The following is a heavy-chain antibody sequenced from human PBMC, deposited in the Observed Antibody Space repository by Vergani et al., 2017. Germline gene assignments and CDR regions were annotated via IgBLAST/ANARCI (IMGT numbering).Heavy chain of an antibody. J-gene: IGHJ4*02. Sequence: QVQLQQWGAGLLKPSETLSLTCAVYGGSFSGYYWSWIRQPPGKGLEWIGEINHSGSTNYNPSLKSRVTISVDTSKNQFSLKLSSVTAADTAVYYCARGLYYDFWSGYYSDYWGQGTLVTVSS. CDR3: ARGLYYDFWSGYYSDY. D-gene: IGHD3-3*01. CDR2: INHSGST. CDR1: GGSFSGYY. V-gene: IGHV4-34*01.